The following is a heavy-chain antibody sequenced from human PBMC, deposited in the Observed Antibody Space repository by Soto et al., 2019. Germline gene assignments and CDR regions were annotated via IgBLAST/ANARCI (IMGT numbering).Heavy chain of an antibody. CDR2: FYYSGST. CDR3: ARHITIVRGCTSYYYHYMDV. J-gene: IGHJ6*03. D-gene: IGHD3-10*01. V-gene: IGHV4-39*01. Sequence: QLQLQESGPGLVKPSETLSLTCTVSGGSISSSNYYWGWIRQPPGKGLEWIGSFYYSGSTYYNPSLKSRVTISVDTSKNQFSLKLTSVTAADTAVYYCARHITIVRGCTSYYYHYMDVWGKGTTVTVSS. CDR1: GGSISSSNYY.